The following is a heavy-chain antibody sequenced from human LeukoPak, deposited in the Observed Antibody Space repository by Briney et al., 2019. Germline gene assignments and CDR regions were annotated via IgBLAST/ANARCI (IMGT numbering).Heavy chain of an antibody. CDR1: GGTFSSYA. CDR3: ARDSTIFGVVIGYYYYGMDV. J-gene: IGHJ6*02. V-gene: IGHV1-69*13. D-gene: IGHD3-3*01. Sequence: SVKVSCKASGGTFSSYAISWVRQAPGQGLEWMGGIIPIFGTANYAQKFQGRVTITADESTSTAYMELSSLRSEDTAVYYCARDSTIFGVVIGYYYYGMDVWGQGTTVTVSS. CDR2: IIPIFGTA.